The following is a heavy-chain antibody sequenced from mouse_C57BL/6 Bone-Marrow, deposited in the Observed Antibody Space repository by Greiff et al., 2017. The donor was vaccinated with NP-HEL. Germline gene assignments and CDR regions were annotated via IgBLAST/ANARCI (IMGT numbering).Heavy chain of an antibody. CDR2: IYPRSGNT. V-gene: IGHV1-81*01. CDR3: ARLHYYGSSYWYFDV. J-gene: IGHJ1*03. CDR1: GYTFTSYG. D-gene: IGHD1-1*01. Sequence: VQLQQSGAELARPGASVKLSCKASGYTFTSYGISWVKQRTGQGLEWIGEIYPRSGNTYYNEKFKGKATLTADKSSSTAYMELRRLTSEDSAVYFCARLHYYGSSYWYFDVWGTGTTVTVSS.